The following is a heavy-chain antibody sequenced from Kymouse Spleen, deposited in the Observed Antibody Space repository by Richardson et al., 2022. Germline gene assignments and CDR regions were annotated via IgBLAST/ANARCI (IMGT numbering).Heavy chain of an antibody. J-gene: IGHJ6*02. CDR2: ISYDGSNK. V-gene: IGHV3-30*18. D-gene: IGHD3-3*01. CDR1: GFTFSSYG. CDR3: AKDRITIFGVVIYYYYYGMDV. Sequence: QVQLVESGGGVVQPGRSLRLSCAASGFTFSSYGMHWVRQAPGKGLEWVAVISYDGSNKYYADSVKGRFTISRDNSKNTLYLQMNSLRAEDTAVYYCAKDRITIFGVVIYYYYYGMDVWGQGTTVTVSS.